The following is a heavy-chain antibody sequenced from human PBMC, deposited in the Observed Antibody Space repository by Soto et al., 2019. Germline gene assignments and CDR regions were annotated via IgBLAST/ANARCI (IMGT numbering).Heavy chain of an antibody. CDR2: ISAINDYT. J-gene: IGHJ3*01. CDR1: GYTFNNYD. V-gene: IGHV1-18*04. D-gene: IGHD6-13*01. Sequence: AASVKVSCKASGYTFNNYDMNWVRQAPGQGLEWMGLISAINDYTNHAQKFQGRVTLTTDASTSTAYMELQILRSDDTAMYYCARGTGVVITAGNQDGFDVWGKGTKVTVSS. CDR3: ARGTGVVITAGNQDGFDV.